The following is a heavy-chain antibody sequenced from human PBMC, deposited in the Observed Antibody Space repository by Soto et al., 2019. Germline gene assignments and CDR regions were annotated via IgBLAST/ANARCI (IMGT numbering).Heavy chain of an antibody. CDR3: AREGTYCSGGSCYPHFDY. J-gene: IGHJ4*02. D-gene: IGHD2-15*01. CDR1: GFTFSSYG. Sequence: QVQLVESGGGVVQPGRSLRLSCAASGFTFSSYGMHWVRQAPGKRLEWVAVIWYDGSNKYYADSVKGRFTISRDNSKNTLYLQMNSLRAEDTAVYYCAREGTYCSGGSCYPHFDYWGQRTLVTVSS. CDR2: IWYDGSNK. V-gene: IGHV3-33*01.